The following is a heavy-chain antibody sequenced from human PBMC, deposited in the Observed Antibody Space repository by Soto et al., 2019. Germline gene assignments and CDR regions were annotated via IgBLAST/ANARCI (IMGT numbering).Heavy chain of an antibody. D-gene: IGHD5-12*01. CDR2: ISGSGAIT. CDR3: GTPGGNGYNHALDY. Sequence: EVQLLESGGGLVQRGGSLRLTCTVSGFTFSTYAMTWVRQAPGKGLEWVSGISGSGAITYYADSVKGRFTISRDNSKNTLYLQMNSLRAEDTAVYFCGTPGGNGYNHALDYWGQGTLVTVSS. J-gene: IGHJ4*02. CDR1: GFTFSTYA. V-gene: IGHV3-23*01.